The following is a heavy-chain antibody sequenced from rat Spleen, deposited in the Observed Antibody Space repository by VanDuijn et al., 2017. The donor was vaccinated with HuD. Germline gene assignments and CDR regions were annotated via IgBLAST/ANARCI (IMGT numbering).Heavy chain of an antibody. V-gene: IGHV5-29*01. J-gene: IGHJ1*01. Sequence: EVQLVESDGGLVQPGRSLKLSCAASGFTFSDYYMAWVRQAPTKGLEWVATISYDGSSTYYRDSVKGRFTISRDNAKSTLYLQMDSLRSEDTATYYCARHSPTDWYFDFWGPGTMVTVSS. CDR3: ARHSPTDWYFDF. D-gene: IGHD1-4*01. CDR1: GFTFSDYY. CDR2: ISYDGSST.